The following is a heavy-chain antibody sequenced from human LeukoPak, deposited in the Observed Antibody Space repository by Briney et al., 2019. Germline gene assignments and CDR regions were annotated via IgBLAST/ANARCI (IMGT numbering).Heavy chain of an antibody. CDR3: ARALVGSSSGYFYYYMDV. CDR2: IYHSGTT. Sequence: SETLSLTCTVSGYSISSGFYWGWIRQPPGKGLEWLGSIYHSGTTYKQPSLKSRVTMSVDTSKNQFSLNLSSVTAADTAVYYCARALVGSSSGYFYYYMDVWGKGTTVTVSS. CDR1: GYSISSGFY. D-gene: IGHD6-6*01. J-gene: IGHJ6*03. V-gene: IGHV4-38-2*02.